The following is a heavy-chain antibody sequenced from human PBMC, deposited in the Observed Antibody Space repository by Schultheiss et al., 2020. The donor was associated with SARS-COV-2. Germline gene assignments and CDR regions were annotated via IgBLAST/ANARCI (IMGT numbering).Heavy chain of an antibody. D-gene: IGHD5-18*01. V-gene: IGHV4-61*08. J-gene: IGHJ4*02. CDR1: GGSISSGGYY. CDR2: IYYSGST. Sequence: SETLSLTCTVSGGSISSGGYYWSWIRQPPGKGLEWIGYIYYSGSTNYNPSLKSRVTISVDTSKNQFSLKLSSVTAADTAVYYCARDLEGYSYWGQGTLVTVSS. CDR3: ARDLEGYSY.